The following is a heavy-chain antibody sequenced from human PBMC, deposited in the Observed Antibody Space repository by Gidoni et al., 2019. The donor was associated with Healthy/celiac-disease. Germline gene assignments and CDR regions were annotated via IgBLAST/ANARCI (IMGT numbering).Heavy chain of an antibody. J-gene: IGHJ2*01. D-gene: IGHD6-13*01. Sequence: QITLKESGPTLVKPTQTLTLTCTFSGFSLSTSGVGVGWIRQPPGKALAWLALIYWNDDKRYSPTLKSRLTITKDTSKNQGVLTMTNMDPVDTATYYCAQGYDEYIAAAGPRAYWYFDLWGRGTLVTVSS. CDR1: GFSLSTSGVG. CDR3: AQGYDEYIAAAGPRAYWYFDL. V-gene: IGHV2-5*01. CDR2: IYWNDDK.